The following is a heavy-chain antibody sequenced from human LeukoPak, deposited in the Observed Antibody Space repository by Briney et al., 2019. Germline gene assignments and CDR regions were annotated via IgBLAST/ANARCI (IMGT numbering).Heavy chain of an antibody. J-gene: IGHJ4*02. CDR3: AKRVRDGYNTPIDY. CDR1: EFTFSNCA. V-gene: IGHV3-23*01. D-gene: IGHD5-24*01. Sequence: GGSLRLSCAASEFTFSNCAMNWVRQAPGKGLEWVSGLSGRSESTSYAESVKGRFTISRDNSKSTLFLQMNSLRAEDTAVYYCAKRVRDGYNTPIDYWGQGTLVTVSS. CDR2: LSGRSEST.